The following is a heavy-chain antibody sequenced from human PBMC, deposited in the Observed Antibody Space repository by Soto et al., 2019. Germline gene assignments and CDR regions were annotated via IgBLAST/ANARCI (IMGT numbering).Heavy chain of an antibody. CDR2: ISSKSGTTI. CDR3: ARERWGGIDF. V-gene: IGHV3-11*01. D-gene: IGHD7-27*01. J-gene: IGHJ4*02. Sequence: PGGSLRLSCAASGFTFTDHYMSWIRQAPGKGLEWISYISSKSGTTIYYADSVKGRFTISRDNAKNSLFLQMNSLRGEDTAVYYCARERWGGIDFWGQGTLVTVSS. CDR1: GFTFTDHY.